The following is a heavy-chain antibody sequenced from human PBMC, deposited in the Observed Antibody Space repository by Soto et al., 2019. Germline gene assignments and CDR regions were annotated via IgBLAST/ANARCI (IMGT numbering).Heavy chain of an antibody. V-gene: IGHV3-7*01. CDR3: ARPLGWRDAFDL. Sequence: EVQLVESGGGLVQPGGSLRLSCAASGFTFSTYWMGWVRQAPGKGLEWVANIKQEGIETYYVDSVEGRFTISRDDAKKSLFRQMNSLRAEDTAVYYCARPLGWRDAFDLWGQGTMVTVSS. CDR1: GFTFSTYW. CDR2: IKQEGIET. D-gene: IGHD6-19*01. J-gene: IGHJ3*01.